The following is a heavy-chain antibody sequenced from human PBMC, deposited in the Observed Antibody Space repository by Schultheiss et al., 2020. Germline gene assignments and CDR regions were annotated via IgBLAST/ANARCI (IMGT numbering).Heavy chain of an antibody. J-gene: IGHJ6*02. CDR3: AKDYAPPAYYYGSGSFGGGMDV. Sequence: GESLKISCAASGFTFDDYTMHWVRQAPGKGLEWVSLISWDGGSTYYADSVKGRFTISRDNSKNSLYLQMNSLRTEDTALYYCAKDYAPPAYYYGSGSFGGGMDVWGQGTTVTVSS. D-gene: IGHD3-10*01. CDR2: ISWDGGST. CDR1: GFTFDDYT. V-gene: IGHV3-43*01.